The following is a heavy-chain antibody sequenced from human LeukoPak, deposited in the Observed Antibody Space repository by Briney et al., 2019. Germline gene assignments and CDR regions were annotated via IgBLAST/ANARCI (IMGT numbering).Heavy chain of an antibody. D-gene: IGHD5-12*01. J-gene: IGHJ4*02. CDR2: INQDGSEK. CDR1: GFTFSHHW. CDR3: GRGWPGYTSPLDY. Sequence: GGSLRLSCAASGFTFSHHWMNWVRQAPGEGLKWVATINQDGSEKHYVDSVTGRFIISRDNAKNSLFLQMNSLRAEDTAVYYCGRGWPGYTSPLDYWGQGILVAVSS. V-gene: IGHV3-7*01.